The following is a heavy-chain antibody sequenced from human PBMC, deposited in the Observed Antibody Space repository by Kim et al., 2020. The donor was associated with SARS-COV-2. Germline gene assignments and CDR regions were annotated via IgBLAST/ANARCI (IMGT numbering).Heavy chain of an antibody. CDR2: IKQDGSEK. D-gene: IGHD1-26*01. Sequence: GGSLRLSCAASGFTFSSYWMSWVRQAPGKGLEWVANIKQDGSEKYYVDSVKGRFTISRDNAKNSLYLQMNSLRAEDTAVYYCARDYRYSGKSGRYYYYYGMDVWGQGTTVTVSS. J-gene: IGHJ6*02. CDR3: ARDYRYSGKSGRYYYYYGMDV. CDR1: GFTFSSYW. V-gene: IGHV3-7*01.